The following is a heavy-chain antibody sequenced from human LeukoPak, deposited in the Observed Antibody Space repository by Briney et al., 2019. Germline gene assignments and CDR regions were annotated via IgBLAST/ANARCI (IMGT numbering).Heavy chain of an antibody. CDR3: ANEYYYDSSGYYASVY. Sequence: PGGSLRLSCAASGFTFSSYAMSWVRQAPGKGLEWVSAISGSGGSTYYADSVKGRFTISRDNSKNTLYLQMNSLRAEDTAVYYCANEYYYDSSGYYASVYWGQGTLVTVSS. CDR2: ISGSGGST. D-gene: IGHD3-22*01. J-gene: IGHJ4*02. CDR1: GFTFSSYA. V-gene: IGHV3-23*01.